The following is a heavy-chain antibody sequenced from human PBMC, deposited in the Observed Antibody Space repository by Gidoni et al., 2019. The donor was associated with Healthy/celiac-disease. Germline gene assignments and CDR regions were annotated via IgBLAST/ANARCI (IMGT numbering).Heavy chain of an antibody. D-gene: IGHD2-2*01. CDR1: GYSFISYW. CDR3: ARRRDAYDYDY. CDR2: ISPGDSDT. Sequence: GQLVQPGAEVKKPGESLKISCTGSGYSFISYWSGCVRQMPGKGLEWMGIISPGDSDTRYSPSFQGQVTISADKSIRTAYLQWASLKAADTATCYCARRRDAYDYDYWGQGTLVTVSS. J-gene: IGHJ4*02. V-gene: IGHV5-51*03.